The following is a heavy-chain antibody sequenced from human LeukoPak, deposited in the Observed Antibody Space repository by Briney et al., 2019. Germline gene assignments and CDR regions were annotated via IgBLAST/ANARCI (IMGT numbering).Heavy chain of an antibody. V-gene: IGHV1-2*02. CDR3: ARLKDIVVVPAANVGFDY. CDR1: GYTFTGYY. Sequence: GGSVMVSCKASGYTFTGYYKHWERQAPGQGLEWMGWINPNSGGTNYAQKFQGRVTMTRDTSISTAYMELSRLRSDDTAVYYCARLKDIVVVPAANVGFDYWGQGTLVTVSS. J-gene: IGHJ4*02. CDR2: INPNSGGT. D-gene: IGHD2-2*01.